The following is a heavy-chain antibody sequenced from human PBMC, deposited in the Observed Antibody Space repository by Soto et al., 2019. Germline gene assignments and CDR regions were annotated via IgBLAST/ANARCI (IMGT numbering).Heavy chain of an antibody. CDR1: GFTFRRYW. J-gene: IGHJ4*02. CDR3: ARVRDSGYYLGPFDY. D-gene: IGHD3-22*01. V-gene: IGHV3-74*03. CDR2: IDSDGSTT. Sequence: EVQVVESGGGLVQPGGSLRLSCAASGFTFRRYWMHWVRQAPGQGLMWVSRIDSDGSTTQYEDSVRGRFTISRDNAKNTLFLQMNSLRAEDTAVYYCARVRDSGYYLGPFDYWGQGTLVTVSS.